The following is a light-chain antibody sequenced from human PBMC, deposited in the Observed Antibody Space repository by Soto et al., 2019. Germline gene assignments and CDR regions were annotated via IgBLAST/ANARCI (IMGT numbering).Light chain of an antibody. CDR3: QQYGSSRRT. V-gene: IGKV3-20*01. CDR2: GAS. Sequence: EIVLTQSPGTLSLSPGERATLSCRASQSVSSNLAWYQQKRGQAPRLLIYGASSRATGIPDRFSGSGSGTDFTLTISRLEPEDFAVYYCQQYGSSRRTFGQGTKVDIK. J-gene: IGKJ1*01. CDR1: QSVSSN.